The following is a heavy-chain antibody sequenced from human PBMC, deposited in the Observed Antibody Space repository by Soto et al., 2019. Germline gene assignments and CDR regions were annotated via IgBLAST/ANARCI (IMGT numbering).Heavy chain of an antibody. CDR2: ISATGGGT. J-gene: IGHJ4*02. CDR1: GFTCSNYA. V-gene: IGHV3-23*01. D-gene: IGHD3-16*01. CDR3: AKGRRAGGNSAFYFDF. Sequence: GGSLRLSCAASGFTCSNYAMSCVRQAPGKGLEWVSLISATGGGTYYADSVKGRFTISRDNSHNTLYLQVHSLTAEDTAVYYCAKGRRAGGNSAFYFDFWGQGAQVTVSS.